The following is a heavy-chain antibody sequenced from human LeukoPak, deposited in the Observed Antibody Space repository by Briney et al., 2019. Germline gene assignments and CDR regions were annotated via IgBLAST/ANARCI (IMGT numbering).Heavy chain of an antibody. CDR2: IRYDGSNK. D-gene: IGHD6-13*01. CDR1: GLPSCSYD. J-gene: IGHJ4*02. V-gene: IGHV3-30*02. CDR3: AKDAGYYFDY. Sequence: GGSLRLSCAASGLPSCSYDMHGARQAPARGLEGGAFIRYDGSNKYYADSVKGRFTISRGNSKNTLYLQMNSLRAEDTAVYYCAKDAGYYFDYWGQGTLVTVSS.